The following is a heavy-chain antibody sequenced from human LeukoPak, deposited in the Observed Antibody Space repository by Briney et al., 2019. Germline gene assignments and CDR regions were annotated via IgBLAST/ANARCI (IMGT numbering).Heavy chain of an antibody. J-gene: IGHJ3*02. D-gene: IGHD3-16*01. V-gene: IGHV5-51*03. CDR3: ARFWGQSRDAIWGHGFDT. CDR2: MHPGDSDT. CDR1: GYSFTSYW. Sequence: KPGESLKISCKGSGYSFTSYWIGWVRQMPGKGLEWIGIMHPGDSDTRYSSSFEGQVTISADKSISTAYLRWRSLKAADTAIYYCARFWGQSRDAIWGHGFDTWGQGTMVTVSS.